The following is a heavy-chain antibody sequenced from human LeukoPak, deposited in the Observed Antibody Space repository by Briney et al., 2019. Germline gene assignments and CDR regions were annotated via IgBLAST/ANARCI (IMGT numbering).Heavy chain of an antibody. V-gene: IGHV3-11*04. CDR3: ARDYGDADAFDI. CDR1: GFTLSDNY. D-gene: IGHD2-21*02. Sequence: GGSLRLSCAASGFTLSDNYMTWIRQAPGKGLEWVSHISSSGENIFYADSLKGRFTISRDSAKNSLYLQMNSLRVEDTAMYYCARDYGDADAFDIWGQGTMVTVSS. J-gene: IGHJ3*02. CDR2: ISSSGENI.